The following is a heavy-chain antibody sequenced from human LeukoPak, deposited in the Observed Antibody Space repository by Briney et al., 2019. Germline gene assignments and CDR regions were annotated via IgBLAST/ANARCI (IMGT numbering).Heavy chain of an antibody. D-gene: IGHD3-3*01. CDR2: IWYDGSNK. J-gene: IGHJ6*02. V-gene: IGHV3-33*08. CDR3: ARALSTIFGVVIPHYYYYYGMDV. CDR1: GFTFSSYW. Sequence: GGSLRLSCAASGFTFSSYWMNWARQAPGKGLEWVAVIWYDGSNKYYADSVKGRFTISRDNSKNTLYLQMNSLRAEDTAVYYCARALSTIFGVVIPHYYYYYGMDVWGQGTTVTVSS.